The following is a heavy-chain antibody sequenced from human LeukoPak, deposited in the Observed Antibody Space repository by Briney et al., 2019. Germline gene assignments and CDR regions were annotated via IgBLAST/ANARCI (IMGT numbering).Heavy chain of an antibody. CDR3: ARASDCTNGVCYWDY. J-gene: IGHJ4*02. V-gene: IGHV1-24*01. CDR1: GYTLTELS. D-gene: IGHD2-8*01. CDR2: FDPEDGET. Sequence: ASVKVSYKVSGYTLTELSMHWVRQAPGKGLEWMGGFDPEDGETIYAQKFQGRVTMTEDTSTDTAYMELSSLRSEDTAVYYCARASDCTNGVCYWDYWGQGTLVTVSS.